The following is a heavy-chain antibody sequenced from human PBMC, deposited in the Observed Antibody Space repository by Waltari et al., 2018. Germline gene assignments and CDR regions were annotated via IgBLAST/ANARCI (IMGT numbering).Heavy chain of an antibody. J-gene: IGHJ6*03. CDR2: INPNSGGT. CDR1: GYTFTGYY. CDR3: ARVLSHYDFWSGYYTGYYYMDV. Sequence: QVQLVQSGAEVKKPGASVKVSCKASGYTFTGYYMHWVRQAPGQGLQWMGWINPNSGGTNYEQKFQGRVTMTRDTSISTAYMELSRLRSDDTAVYYCARVLSHYDFWSGYYTGYYYMDVWGKGTTVTVSS. V-gene: IGHV1-2*02. D-gene: IGHD3-3*01.